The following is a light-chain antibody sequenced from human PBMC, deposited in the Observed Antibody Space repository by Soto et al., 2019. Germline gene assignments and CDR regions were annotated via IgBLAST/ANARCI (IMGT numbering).Light chain of an antibody. Sequence: EIVLTHSPGTLSLSPCETATLPLRASQSVRSTYLAWYQQKPGQAPRLLIYDASNRATGIPARFSGSGSGTDFTLTISSLEPEDFAVYYCQQRSNWLITFGQGTRLEIK. CDR3: QQRSNWLIT. J-gene: IGKJ5*01. V-gene: IGKV3D-20*02. CDR2: DAS. CDR1: QSVRSTY.